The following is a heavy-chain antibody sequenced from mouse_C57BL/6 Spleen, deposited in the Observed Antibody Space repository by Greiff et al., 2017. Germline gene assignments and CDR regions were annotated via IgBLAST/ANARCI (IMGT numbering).Heavy chain of an antibody. CDR2: ISDGGSYT. J-gene: IGHJ3*01. V-gene: IGHV5-4*01. CDR1: GFTFSSYA. Sequence: EVKLVESGGGLVKPGGSLKLSCAASGFTFSSYAMSWVRQTPEKRLEWVATISDGGSYTYYPDNVKGRFTISRDNAKNNLYLQMSHRKSEDTAMYYCARDSGVFAYWGQGTLVTVSA. CDR3: ARDSGVFAY.